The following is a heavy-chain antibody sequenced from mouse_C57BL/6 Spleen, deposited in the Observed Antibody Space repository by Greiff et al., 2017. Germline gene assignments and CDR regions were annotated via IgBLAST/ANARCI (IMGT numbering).Heavy chain of an antibody. CDR3: TAIYYDYAFAY. V-gene: IGHV14-4*01. D-gene: IGHD2-4*01. J-gene: IGHJ3*01. Sequence: EVQLQQSGAELVRPGASVKLSCTASGFNIKDDYMHWVKQRPEQGLEWIGWIDPENGDTEYASKFQGKATITADTSSNTAYLQLSSLTSEDTAVYYCTAIYYDYAFAYWGQGTLVTVSA. CDR2: IDPENGDT. CDR1: GFNIKDDY.